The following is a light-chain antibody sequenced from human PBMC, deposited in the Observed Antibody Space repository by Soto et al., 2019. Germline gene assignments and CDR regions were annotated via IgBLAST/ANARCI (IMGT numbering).Light chain of an antibody. J-gene: IGKJ1*01. Sequence: EIVMTQSPATLSVSPGERATLSCRASQSVSSSFAWYQQKPGQAPRLLIYGASTRAPGIPARFSGSGSGTEFTLTISILQSEDFVIYYCLQYNNWPRTFGQGTKVEIK. CDR2: GAS. V-gene: IGKV3-15*01. CDR3: LQYNNWPRT. CDR1: QSVSSS.